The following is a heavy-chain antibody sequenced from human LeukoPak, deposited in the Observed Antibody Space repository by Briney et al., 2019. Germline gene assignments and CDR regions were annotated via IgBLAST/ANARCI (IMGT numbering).Heavy chain of an antibody. J-gene: IGHJ4*02. V-gene: IGHV3-9*01. CDR2: ISWNSGSI. Sequence: GGSLRLSCAASGFTFDDYAMHWVRQAPGKGLEWVSGISWNSGSIGYADSVKGRFTISRDNAKNSLYLQMNSLRAEDTALYYCAKDHCSSTSCYPDYWGQGTLVTVS. D-gene: IGHD2-2*01. CDR1: GFTFDDYA. CDR3: AKDHCSSTSCYPDY.